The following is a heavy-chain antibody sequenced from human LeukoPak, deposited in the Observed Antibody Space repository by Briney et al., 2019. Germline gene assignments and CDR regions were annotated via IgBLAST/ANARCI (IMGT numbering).Heavy chain of an antibody. CDR3: ARYCSSTSCYWDWFDP. V-gene: IGHV3-7*03. J-gene: IGHJ5*02. CDR2: IKKDGSEK. Sequence: LAGGSLRLSCAASGFTFSSYWMSWVRQAPGKGLEWVANIKKDGSEKYYVDSVKGRFTISRDNAKNSLYLQMNSLTAEDTAVYYCARYCSSTSCYWDWFDPWGQGTLVTVSS. D-gene: IGHD2-2*01. CDR1: GFTFSSYW.